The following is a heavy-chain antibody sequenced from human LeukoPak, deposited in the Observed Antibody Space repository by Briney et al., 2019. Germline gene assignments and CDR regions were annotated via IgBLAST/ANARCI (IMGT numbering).Heavy chain of an antibody. CDR3: AKDRYCSSTSCYVDY. V-gene: IGHV3-23*01. Sequence: GGSLRLSCAASGFTFNNYAMSWVRQAPGKGLEWVSAISGGAGSTYYADSVKGRFTISRDNSKHTLYLQMNSLRAEDTAVYYCAKDRYCSSTSCYVDYWGQGTLVTVSS. J-gene: IGHJ4*02. CDR1: GFTFNNYA. D-gene: IGHD2-2*01. CDR2: ISGGAGST.